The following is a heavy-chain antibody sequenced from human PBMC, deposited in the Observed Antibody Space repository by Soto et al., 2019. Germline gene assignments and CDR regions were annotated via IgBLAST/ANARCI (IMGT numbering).Heavy chain of an antibody. CDR3: ARGRGCTGYLGRDPYFDY. Sequence: EVQVVESGGGLVQPGGSLRLSCAASGFSVTNNYMNWVRQAPGKGLEWVSIIDIGGNTYYADSVKDRFTISRENSRNTLYLYMDSLRAEDQAVYSCARGRGCTGYLGRDPYFDYWGQGNLGTVS. D-gene: IGHD2-8*02. CDR1: GFSVTNNY. V-gene: IGHV3-66*01. CDR2: IDIGGNT. J-gene: IGHJ4*02.